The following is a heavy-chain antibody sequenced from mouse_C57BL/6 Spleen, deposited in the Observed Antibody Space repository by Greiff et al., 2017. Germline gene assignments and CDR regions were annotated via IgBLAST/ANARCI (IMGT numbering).Heavy chain of an antibody. V-gene: IGHV1-81*01. CDR1: GYTFTSYG. CDR3: ARSGQLRLRAMDY. Sequence: QVQLKQSGAELARPGASVKLSCKASGYTFTSYGISWVKQRTGQGLEWIGEIYPRSGNTYYNEKFKGKATLTADKSSSTAYMELRSLTSEDSAVYFCARSGQLRLRAMDYWGQGTSVTVSS. CDR2: IYPRSGNT. J-gene: IGHJ4*01. D-gene: IGHD3-2*02.